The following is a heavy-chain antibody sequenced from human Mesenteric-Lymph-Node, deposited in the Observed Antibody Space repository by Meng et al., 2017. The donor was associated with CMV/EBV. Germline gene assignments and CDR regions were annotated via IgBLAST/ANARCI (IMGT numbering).Heavy chain of an antibody. Sequence: GESLKISCAASGFTFSSYWMTWVRQAAEKGLEWVASIRQDGTEKYYVDSVKGRLTISRDNAKNSLYLQMSSLRAEDTAVYYCARAPSHGGYDYYFYYGMDVWGQGTTVTVSS. D-gene: IGHD5-12*01. CDR1: GFTFSSYW. CDR2: IRQDGTEK. J-gene: IGHJ6*02. CDR3: ARAPSHGGYDYYFYYGMDV. V-gene: IGHV3-7*01.